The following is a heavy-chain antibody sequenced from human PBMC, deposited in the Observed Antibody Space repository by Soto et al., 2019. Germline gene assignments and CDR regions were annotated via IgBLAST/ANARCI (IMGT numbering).Heavy chain of an antibody. J-gene: IGHJ4*02. Sequence: SETLSLTCAVSGGSISSGGYSWSWIRQPPGKGLEWIGYIYHSGSTYYNPSLKSRVTISVDRSKNQFSLELSSVTAADTAVYYCARVHDYGDYGEYYFDYWGQGTLVTVSS. CDR3: ARVHDYGDYGEYYFDY. V-gene: IGHV4-30-2*01. CDR2: IYHSGST. D-gene: IGHD4-17*01. CDR1: GGSISSGGYS.